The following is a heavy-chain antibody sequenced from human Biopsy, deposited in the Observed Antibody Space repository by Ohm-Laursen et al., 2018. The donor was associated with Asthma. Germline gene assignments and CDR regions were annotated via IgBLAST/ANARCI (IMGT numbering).Heavy chain of an antibody. J-gene: IGHJ6*02. CDR2: IYYSGTT. D-gene: IGHD6-13*01. CDR3: VRESSSWHHGPFHYYYGLDV. V-gene: IGHV4-39*01. CDR1: SGSGGYMRSGNYY. Sequence: SDTLSLTCSLSSGSGGYMRSGNYYWGWIRQPPGKGLEWIGSIYYSGTTYYNPSLEGRVPVSADTSKNQFSLKRTSVTAADTAVYYCVRESSSWHHGPFHYYYGLDVWGQGTTATVSS.